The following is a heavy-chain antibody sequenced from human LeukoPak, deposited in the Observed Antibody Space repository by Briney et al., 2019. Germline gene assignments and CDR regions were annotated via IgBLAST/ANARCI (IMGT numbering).Heavy chain of an antibody. CDR2: IYYSGST. CDR1: GGSISSSSYY. Sequence: PSDTLSLTCTVSGGSISSSSYYWGWLRQPPGKGLEWIGSIYYSGSTYYNPSLKSRVTISVDTPKNQFSLKLSSVTAADTAVYYCARLSETTVTPNWFDPWGQGTLVTVSS. V-gene: IGHV4-39*01. J-gene: IGHJ5*02. CDR3: ARLSETTVTPNWFDP. D-gene: IGHD4-11*01.